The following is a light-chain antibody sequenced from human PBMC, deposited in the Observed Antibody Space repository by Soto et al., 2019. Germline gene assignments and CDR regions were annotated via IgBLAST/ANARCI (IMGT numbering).Light chain of an antibody. CDR1: QSISSY. J-gene: IGKJ2*01. Sequence: DIQMTQSPSSLSASVGDRVTITCRASQSISSYLNWYQQKPGKAPKLLIYAASSLQSGVPSRFSGSGSGTDFTLTISSLQPEDFATYYCQQSYSTPYTVGQGTKVDI. CDR2: AAS. CDR3: QQSYSTPYT. V-gene: IGKV1-39*01.